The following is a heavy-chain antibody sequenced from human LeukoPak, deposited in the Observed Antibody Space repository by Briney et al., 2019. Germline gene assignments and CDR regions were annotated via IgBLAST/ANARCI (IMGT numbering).Heavy chain of an antibody. V-gene: IGHV1-69*04. CDR2: IIPILGIA. D-gene: IGHD2-21*02. Sequence: ASVKVSCKASGGTFSSYAISWVRQAPGQGLEWMGRIIPILGIANYAQKFQGRVTITADKSTSTAYMELSSLRSEDTAVYYCARGIVVVTALSYYFDYWGQGTLVTVSS. J-gene: IGHJ4*02. CDR1: GGTFSSYA. CDR3: ARGIVVVTALSYYFDY.